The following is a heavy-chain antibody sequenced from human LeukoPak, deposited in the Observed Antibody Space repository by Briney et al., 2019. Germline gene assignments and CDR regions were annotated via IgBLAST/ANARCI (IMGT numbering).Heavy chain of an antibody. V-gene: IGHV4-34*01. CDR3: ARVGYYDSSVP. D-gene: IGHD3-22*01. J-gene: IGHJ5*02. Sequence: SETPPLTCAVYGGSFSGYYWSWIRQPPGKGLEWIGEINHSGSTNYNPSLKSRVTISVDTSKNQFSLKLSSVTAADTAVYYCARVGYYDSSVPWGQGTLVTVSS. CDR1: GGSFSGYY. CDR2: INHSGST.